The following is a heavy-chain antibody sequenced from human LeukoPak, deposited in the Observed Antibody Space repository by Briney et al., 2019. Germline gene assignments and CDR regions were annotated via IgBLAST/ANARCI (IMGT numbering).Heavy chain of an antibody. CDR1: GFTVSSNY. D-gene: IGHD3-9*01. J-gene: IGHJ4*02. V-gene: IGHV3-66*01. Sequence: GVSLRLSCAASGFTVSSNYMSWVRQAPGKGLEWVSVIYSGGSTYYADSVKGRFTISRDNSKDTVYLQMNRLRAEDTAVYYCARDGNYDILTGYSEGEDYWGQGTLVTVSS. CDR2: IYSGGST. CDR3: ARDGNYDILTGYSEGEDY.